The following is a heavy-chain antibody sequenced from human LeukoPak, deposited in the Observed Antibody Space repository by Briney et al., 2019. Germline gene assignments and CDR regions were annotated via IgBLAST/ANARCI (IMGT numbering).Heavy chain of an antibody. J-gene: IGHJ4*02. CDR1: GFTFSSYA. Sequence: GGSLRLSCAASGFTFSSYAMSWVRQAPGKGLEWVSATSGSGGSTYYADSVKGRFTISRDNSKNTLYLQMNSLRAEDTAVYYCAKRGFLEWLIDYWGQGTLVTVSS. V-gene: IGHV3-23*01. CDR3: AKRGFLEWLIDY. D-gene: IGHD3-3*01. CDR2: TSGSGGST.